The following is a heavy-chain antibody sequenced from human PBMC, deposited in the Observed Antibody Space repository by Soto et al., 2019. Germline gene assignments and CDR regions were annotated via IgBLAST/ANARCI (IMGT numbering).Heavy chain of an antibody. V-gene: IGHV3-23*01. CDR2: VGSDGGST. D-gene: IGHD3-10*01. J-gene: IGHJ4*02. Sequence: EVQLLESGGGLVQPGGSLRLSCAASEFTFTSYAMSWVSQAPGKGLEWVSAVGSDGGSTYYADSVRGRFTVSRDNSQNTLYLQMNNLRAEDTAVYYCAKDVCGSGTFCHFDYWGQGTLVTVSS. CDR1: EFTFTSYA. CDR3: AKDVCGSGTFCHFDY.